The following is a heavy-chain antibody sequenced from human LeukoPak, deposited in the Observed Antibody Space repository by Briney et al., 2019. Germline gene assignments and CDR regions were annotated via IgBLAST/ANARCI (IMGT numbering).Heavy chain of an antibody. J-gene: IGHJ6*02. CDR3: ASGHSGSYYYYYGMDV. CDR1: GGSISSYY. CDR2: IYTSGST. V-gene: IGHV4-4*07. Sequence: SETLSLTCTVSGGSISSYYWSWIRQPAGKGREWIGRIYTSGSTNYNPSLKSRVTMSVDTSKNQFSLKLSSVTAADTAVYYCASGHSGSYYYYYGMDVWGQGTTVTVSS. D-gene: IGHD1-26*01.